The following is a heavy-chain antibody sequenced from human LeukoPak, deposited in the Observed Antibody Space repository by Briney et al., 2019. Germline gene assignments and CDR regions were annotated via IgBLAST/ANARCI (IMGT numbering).Heavy chain of an antibody. V-gene: IGHV4-39*01. Sequence: SETLSLTCTVSGVSISSSYSYWGWIRQPPGMGLEWIGSIYYTGNTYYNASLKSQFPISIDTSKNQFSLKLTSVTAADTAVYYCARQTGSGLFILPGGQGTLVTVSS. CDR3: ARQTGSGLFILP. J-gene: IGHJ4*02. CDR2: IYYTGNT. D-gene: IGHD3/OR15-3a*01. CDR1: GVSISSSYSY.